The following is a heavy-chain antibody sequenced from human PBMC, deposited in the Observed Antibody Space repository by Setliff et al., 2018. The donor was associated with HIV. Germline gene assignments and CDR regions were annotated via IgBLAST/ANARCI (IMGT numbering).Heavy chain of an antibody. V-gene: IGHV1-3*01. CDR3: ARVRTYSDFYYPAPIPSYYFDF. J-gene: IGHJ4*02. D-gene: IGHD1-26*01. Sequence: ASVKVSCKASGYTFTTYAIHWVRQAPGQRLEFMGWINAGNGNTKYSQRFQGRVTITIDTSASTAYLELRSLRSDDTAIYYCARVRTYSDFYYPAPIPSYYFDFWGQGTLVTVSS. CDR2: INAGNGNT. CDR1: GYTFTTYA.